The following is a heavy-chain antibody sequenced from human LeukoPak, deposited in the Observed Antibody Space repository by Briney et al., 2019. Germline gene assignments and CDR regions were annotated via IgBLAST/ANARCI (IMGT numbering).Heavy chain of an antibody. CDR2: VYHSGGA. Sequence: SETLSLTCAVSGASIATHSWWSWVRQPPGKGLEWIGEVYHSGGANYKPSLKSRVTISVDTSRNHFSLKLTSVTAADTAVYFCAYNRNFALDNWGQGTLVTVSS. D-gene: IGHD1-14*01. J-gene: IGHJ4*01. CDR3: AYNRNFALDN. V-gene: IGHV4/OR15-8*01. CDR1: GASIATHSW.